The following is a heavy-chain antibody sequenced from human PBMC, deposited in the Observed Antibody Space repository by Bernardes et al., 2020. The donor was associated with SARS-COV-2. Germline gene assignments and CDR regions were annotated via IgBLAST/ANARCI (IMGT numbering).Heavy chain of an antibody. V-gene: IGHV1-24*01. Sequence: ASVKVSCKVSGYTLTALSMPWVRQAPGQGLEWMGGFDPEDGETIYAQKFQGRVTMTEDTSTDTAYMELSSLRSEDTAVYYCATGASLVRTNWFDPWGQGTLGTVSS. D-gene: IGHD3-10*01. J-gene: IGHJ5*02. CDR2: FDPEDGET. CDR3: ATGASLVRTNWFDP. CDR1: GYTLTALS.